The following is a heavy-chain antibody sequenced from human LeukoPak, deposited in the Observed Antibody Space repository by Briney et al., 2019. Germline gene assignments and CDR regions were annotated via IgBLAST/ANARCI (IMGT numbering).Heavy chain of an antibody. Sequence: GGSLRLSCEASGFTFSAYAMTWVRQAPGKGLEWVSAISGSGGSTYYADSVKGRFTISRDNSKKTLYLQMNSLRAEDTAVYYCAKSRGRTVYYYYGMDVWGQGTTVTVSS. D-gene: IGHD1-26*01. CDR1: GFTFSAYA. J-gene: IGHJ6*02. CDR3: AKSRGRTVYYYYGMDV. V-gene: IGHV3-23*01. CDR2: ISGSGGST.